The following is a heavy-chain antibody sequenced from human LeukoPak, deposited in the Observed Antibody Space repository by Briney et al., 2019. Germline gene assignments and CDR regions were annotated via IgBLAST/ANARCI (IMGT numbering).Heavy chain of an antibody. J-gene: IGHJ4*02. D-gene: IGHD6-19*01. CDR2: MNPNSGNR. CDR1: GYTFTTWD. V-gene: IGHV1-8*01. CDR3: ARAAGSVDY. Sequence: GASVKVFCKASGYTFTTWDINWVRQVTGQGLEWMGWMNPNSGNRGYAQKFQGRVTMTRDTSISTAYMELSSLSSEDTAVYYCARAAGSVDYWGQGTLVTVSS.